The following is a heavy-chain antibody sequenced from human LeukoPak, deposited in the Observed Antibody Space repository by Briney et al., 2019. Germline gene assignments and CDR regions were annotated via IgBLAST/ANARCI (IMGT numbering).Heavy chain of an antibody. D-gene: IGHD3-22*01. CDR2: IYTSGST. J-gene: IGHJ4*02. CDR1: GGSISSYY. Sequence: SETLSLTCTVSGGSISSYYWSWLRQPAGKGLEWIGRIYTSGSTNYNPSLKSRVTMSVDTSKNQFSLKLSSVTAADTAVYYCAREDYYDSSGYSFDYWGQGTLVTVSS. V-gene: IGHV4-4*07. CDR3: AREDYYDSSGYSFDY.